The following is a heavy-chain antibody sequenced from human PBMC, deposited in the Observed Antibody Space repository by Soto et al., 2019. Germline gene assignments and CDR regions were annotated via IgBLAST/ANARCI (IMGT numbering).Heavy chain of an antibody. D-gene: IGHD6-13*01. Sequence: ASVKVSCKASGYTFTSYAMHWVRQAPGQRLEWMGWINAGNGNTKYSQKFQGRVTITRDTSASTAYMELSSLRSEDTAVYYCARSLAAAGSFDPWGQGTLVTVYS. CDR2: INAGNGNT. CDR3: ARSLAAAGSFDP. V-gene: IGHV1-3*01. J-gene: IGHJ5*02. CDR1: GYTFTSYA.